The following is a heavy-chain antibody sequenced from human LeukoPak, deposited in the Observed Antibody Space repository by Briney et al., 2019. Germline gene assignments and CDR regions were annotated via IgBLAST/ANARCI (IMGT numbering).Heavy chain of an antibody. CDR2: IWYDGSNK. CDR3: ARGQYSPDY. J-gene: IGHJ4*02. D-gene: IGHD2-15*01. CDR1: GFTFSSYG. Sequence: GRSLRLSCAASGFTFSSYGMHWVRQAPGKGLEWVAVIWYDGSNKYYTDPVKDRFTISRDNSKNTLYLQMNSLRAEDTAVYYCARGQYSPDYWGQGTLVTVSS. V-gene: IGHV3-33*01.